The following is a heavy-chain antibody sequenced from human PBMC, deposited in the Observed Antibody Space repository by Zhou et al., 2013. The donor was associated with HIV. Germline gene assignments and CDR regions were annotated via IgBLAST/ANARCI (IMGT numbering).Heavy chain of an antibody. CDR1: GYTFTSYG. J-gene: IGHJ4*02. V-gene: IGHV1-18*01. CDR3: ARDQGPGRGKGLDY. D-gene: IGHD3-16*01. CDR2: ISAYNINT. Sequence: QVQLVQSGAEMKKPGASVKVSCKASGYTFTSYGISWVRQAPGQGLEWMGWISAYNINTNNAQKFQGRVTMTTDTFTSTAYMELRSLTSDDTAVYYCARDQGPGRGKGLDYWGRGSLVTVSS.